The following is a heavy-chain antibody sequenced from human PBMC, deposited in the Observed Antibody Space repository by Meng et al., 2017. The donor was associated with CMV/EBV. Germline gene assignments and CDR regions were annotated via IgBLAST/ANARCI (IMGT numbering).Heavy chain of an antibody. D-gene: IGHD2-2*01. CDR1: GFTFSSYW. CDR2: IKQDGSEK. CDR3: ASEDIVVVPAAYYYYGMDV. V-gene: IGHV3-7*01. J-gene: IGHJ6*02. Sequence: GESLKISCAASGFTFSSYWMSWVRQAPGQGLEWVANIKQDGSEKYYVDSVKGRFTISRDNAKNSLYLQMNSLRAEDTAVYYCASEDIVVVPAAYYYYGMDVWGQGTTVTVSS.